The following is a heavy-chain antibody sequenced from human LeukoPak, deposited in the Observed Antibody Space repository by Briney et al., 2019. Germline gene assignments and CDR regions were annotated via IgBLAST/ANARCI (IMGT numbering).Heavy chain of an antibody. CDR1: GFTFSSYG. CDR3: AKGSGSYYSDYYMDV. J-gene: IGHJ6*03. Sequence: GGSLRLSCGASGFTFSSYGIHWVRQAPGKGLEWLAFIRYDGSNKYYADSVKGRSTISRDNSKNTLYLQMNSLRAEDTAVYYCAKGSGSYYSDYYMDVWGKGTTVTISS. D-gene: IGHD3-10*01. V-gene: IGHV3-30*02. CDR2: IRYDGSNK.